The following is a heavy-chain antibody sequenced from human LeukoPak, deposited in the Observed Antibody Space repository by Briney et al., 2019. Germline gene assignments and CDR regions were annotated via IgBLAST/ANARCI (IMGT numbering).Heavy chain of an antibody. CDR2: IYHSGST. D-gene: IGHD1-26*01. J-gene: IGHJ3*02. CDR3: ARHFNGQWELLESAFDI. CDR1: GYSISSGYY. Sequence: SETLSLTCAVSGYSISSGYYWGWIRQPPGKGLEWIGSIYHSGSTYYNPSLKSRVTISVDTSKNQFSLKLSSVTVADTAVYYCARHFNGQWELLESAFDIWGQGTMVTVSS. V-gene: IGHV4-38-2*01.